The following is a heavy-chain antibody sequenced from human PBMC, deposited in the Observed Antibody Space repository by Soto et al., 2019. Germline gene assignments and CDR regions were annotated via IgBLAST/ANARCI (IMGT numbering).Heavy chain of an antibody. Sequence: ASVKVSCKASGYSFTSLDINWVRQTAGQGLEWMGWMQPSTGRTGYAQKFQGRVTMTRDTSINTAYMELTTLTYDDTAFYYCARGVSAGVDYWGQGTLGTVSA. D-gene: IGHD1-26*01. CDR3: ARGVSAGVDY. J-gene: IGHJ4*02. CDR1: GYSFTSLD. V-gene: IGHV1-8*01. CDR2: MQPSTGRT.